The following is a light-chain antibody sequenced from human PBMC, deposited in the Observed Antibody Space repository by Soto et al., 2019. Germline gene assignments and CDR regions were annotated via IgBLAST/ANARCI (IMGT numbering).Light chain of an antibody. CDR2: DAS. V-gene: IGKV3-11*01. CDR3: QQRSNGPPLT. J-gene: IGKJ4*01. Sequence: EIVLTQSPATLSLSPGARATLSCRASQSVSSYLAWYQQKPGQAPRLIRYDASNRATGIPARFSGSGSWTDFTLTISSLETEDFAVYYCQQRSNGPPLTFGGGTKVEIK. CDR1: QSVSSY.